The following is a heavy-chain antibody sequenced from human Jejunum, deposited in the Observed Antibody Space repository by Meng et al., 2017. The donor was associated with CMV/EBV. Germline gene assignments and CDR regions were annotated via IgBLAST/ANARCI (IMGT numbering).Heavy chain of an antibody. CDR3: ANPNYYDSNGAY. CDR1: GFAFTSSA. D-gene: IGHD3-22*01. V-gene: IGHV3-23*01. CDR2: IKGSGDKT. J-gene: IGHJ4*02. Sequence: ASGFAFTSSAMIWVRQAPGQGLEWVSSIKGSGDKTYYADSVKGRFTISRDNSTTTLYLQMNSLRADDTAVYYCANPNYYDSNGAYWGQGTLVTVSS.